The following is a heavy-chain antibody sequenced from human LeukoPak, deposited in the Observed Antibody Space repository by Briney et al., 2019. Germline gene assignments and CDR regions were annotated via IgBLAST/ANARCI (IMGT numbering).Heavy chain of an antibody. CDR2: IKSKTDGGTT. Sequence: GGSLRLSCAASGFTFTNAWMSWVRQAPGKGLEWVGRIKSKTDGGTTDYAAPVKGRFTISRDDSKNTLYLQMNSLKTEDTAVYYCTTGYPSLVRGVIRDYWGREPWSPSPQ. D-gene: IGHD3-10*01. CDR1: GFTFTNAW. V-gene: IGHV3-15*01. CDR3: TTGYPSLVRGVIRDY. J-gene: IGHJ4*02.